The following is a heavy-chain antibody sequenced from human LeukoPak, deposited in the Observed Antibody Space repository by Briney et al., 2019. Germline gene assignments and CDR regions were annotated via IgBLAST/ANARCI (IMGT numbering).Heavy chain of an antibody. D-gene: IGHD1-1*01. CDR2: ISNNGGSS. V-gene: IGHV3-64D*09. Sequence: GGSLRLSCSASGFTFSAYAMYWVPQAPGKGLEYVSGISNNGGSSFYADSVKGSFTISRDNSKNTLYLQMSSLRAEDTAVYYCVKITSVTGGDCWGQGTRLTVSS. J-gene: IGHJ4*02. CDR3: VKITSVTGGDC. CDR1: GFTFSAYA.